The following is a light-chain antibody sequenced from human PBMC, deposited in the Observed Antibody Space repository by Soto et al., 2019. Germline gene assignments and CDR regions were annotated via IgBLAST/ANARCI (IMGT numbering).Light chain of an antibody. CDR3: QQYGTSPRT. Sequence: IVLTQSPGTLSWSPGDRATLSCRASQSVGTLYLAWYQQKPGQAPRLLLSGTSTRATVIPDRFRGSASGTAFPLTISLLEPEYFAVYYCQQYGTSPRTFGQGTRV. CDR2: GTS. J-gene: IGKJ1*01. CDR1: QSVGTLY. V-gene: IGKV3-20*01.